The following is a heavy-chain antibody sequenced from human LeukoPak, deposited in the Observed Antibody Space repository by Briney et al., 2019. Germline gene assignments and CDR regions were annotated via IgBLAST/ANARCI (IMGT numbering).Heavy chain of an antibody. Sequence: PSETLSLTCTVSGGSISSYYWSWIRQPPGKGLEWIGYIHYSGSTNYNPSLKSRVTISVDTSKNQFSLKLSSVTAADTAVYYCARLPIGSGWYFLDYWGQGTLVTVSS. CDR1: GGSISSYY. CDR3: ARLPIGSGWYFLDY. D-gene: IGHD6-19*01. V-gene: IGHV4-59*08. CDR2: IHYSGST. J-gene: IGHJ4*02.